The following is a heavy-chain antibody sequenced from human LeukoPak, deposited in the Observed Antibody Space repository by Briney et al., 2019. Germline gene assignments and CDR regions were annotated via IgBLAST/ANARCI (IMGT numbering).Heavy chain of an antibody. CDR3: ARGVPDAFDI. D-gene: IGHD5/OR15-5a*01. CDR1: GGSISSGGYS. CDR2: IYHSGST. J-gene: IGHJ3*02. V-gene: IGHV4-30-2*01. Sequence: SQTLSLTCAVFGGSISSGGYSWSWIRQPPGKGLEWIGYIYHSGSTYYNPSLKSRVTISVDRSKNQFSLKLSSVTAADTAVYYCARGVPDAFDIWGQGTMVTVSS.